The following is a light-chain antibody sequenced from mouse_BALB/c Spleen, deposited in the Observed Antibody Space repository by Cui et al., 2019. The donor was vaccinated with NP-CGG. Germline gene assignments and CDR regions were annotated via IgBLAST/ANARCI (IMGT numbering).Light chain of an antibody. Sequence: QAVVTQEFEPTTSPGETVTLTCRSSTGAVTTSNYANWVQEKPDHLFTGLIGGTNNRPPGVPARFSGSLIGDKAALTITGAQTEDEAIYFCALWYSNHWVFGGGTKLTVL. V-gene: IGLV1*01. CDR1: TGAVTTSNY. J-gene: IGLJ1*01. CDR3: ALWYSNHWV. CDR2: GTN.